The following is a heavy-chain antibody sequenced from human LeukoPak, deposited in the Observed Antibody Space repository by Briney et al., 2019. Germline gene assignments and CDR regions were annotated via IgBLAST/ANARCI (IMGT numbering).Heavy chain of an antibody. V-gene: IGHV1-2*02. CDR1: GYTFTGYY. CDR3: ASQPSEHIVVVTAAFDI. Sequence: ASVKVSCKASGYTFTGYYTHWVRQAPGQGLEWMGWINPNSGGTNYAQKFQGRVTMTRDTSISTAYMELSRLRSDDTAVYYCASQPSEHIVVVTAAFDIWGQGTMVTVSS. D-gene: IGHD2-21*02. J-gene: IGHJ3*02. CDR2: INPNSGGT.